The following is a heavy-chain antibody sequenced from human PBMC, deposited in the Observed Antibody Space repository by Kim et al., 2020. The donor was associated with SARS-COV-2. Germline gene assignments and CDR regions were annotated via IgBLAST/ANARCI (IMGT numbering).Heavy chain of an antibody. CDR3: ARGSQVSGVVPAALMDV. Sequence: GGSLRLSCAASGFTFSSYSMNWVRQAPGKGLEWVSSISSSSSYIYYADSVKGRFTISRDNAKNSLYLQMNSLRAEDTAVYYCARGSQVSGVVPAALMDVWGQGTTVTVSS. V-gene: IGHV3-21*04. J-gene: IGHJ6*02. CDR2: ISSSSSYI. CDR1: GFTFSSYS. D-gene: IGHD2-2*01.